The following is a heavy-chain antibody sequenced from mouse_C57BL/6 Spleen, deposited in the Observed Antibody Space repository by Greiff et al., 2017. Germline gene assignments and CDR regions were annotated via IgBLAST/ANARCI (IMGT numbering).Heavy chain of an antibody. Sequence: VMLVESEGGLVQPGSSMKLSCTASGFTFSDYYMAWVRQVPEKGLEWVANINYDGSSTYYLDSLKSRFIISRDNAKNILYLQMSSLKSEDTATYYCAREGPYGRFDYWGQGTTLTVSS. V-gene: IGHV5-16*01. J-gene: IGHJ2*01. CDR1: GFTFSDYY. CDR3: AREGPYGRFDY. CDR2: INYDGSST. D-gene: IGHD1-1*01.